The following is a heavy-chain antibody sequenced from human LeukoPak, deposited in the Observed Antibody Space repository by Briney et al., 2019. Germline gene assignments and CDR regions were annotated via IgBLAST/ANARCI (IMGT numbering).Heavy chain of an antibody. CDR3: AKTYYYDSSGYYSHFDY. D-gene: IGHD3-22*01. CDR2: ISGSGGST. J-gene: IGHJ4*02. CDR1: GFTFSSYA. Sequence: GGSLRLSCAASGFTFSSYAMSWVRQAPGKGLEWVSAISGSGGSTYYADSVKGRFTISRDNSKNTLYLQMNSLRAEDTAVYYRAKTYYYDSSGYYSHFDYWGQGTLVTVSS. V-gene: IGHV3-23*01.